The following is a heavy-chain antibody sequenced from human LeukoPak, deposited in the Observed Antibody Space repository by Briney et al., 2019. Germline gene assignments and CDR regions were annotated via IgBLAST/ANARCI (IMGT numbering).Heavy chain of an antibody. CDR3: ARVPGGRKIAVAAYFDY. CDR2: ISTSGGNT. Sequence: GGSLRLSCAASGFTFSSYAMNWVRQAPGKGLEWVSAISTSGGNTYYADSVKGRFTISRDNSKNTLYLQMNSLRAEDTAVYYCARVPGGRKIAVAAYFDYWGQGTLVTVSS. CDR1: GFTFSSYA. J-gene: IGHJ4*02. D-gene: IGHD6-19*01. V-gene: IGHV3-23*01.